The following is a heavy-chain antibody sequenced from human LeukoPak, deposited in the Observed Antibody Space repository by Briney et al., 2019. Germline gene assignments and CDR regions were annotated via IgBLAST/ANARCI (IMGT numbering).Heavy chain of an antibody. Sequence: PGGSLRLSCAASGFTFSSYGMHWVRQAPGKGLEGVAFIRYDGSNKYYADSVKGRFTISRDNSKNTLYLQMNSLRAEDTAVYYCATVYYYGSGSYRYYMDVWGKGTTVTISS. V-gene: IGHV3-30*02. D-gene: IGHD3-10*01. CDR1: GFTFSSYG. CDR2: IRYDGSNK. CDR3: ATVYYYGSGSYRYYMDV. J-gene: IGHJ6*03.